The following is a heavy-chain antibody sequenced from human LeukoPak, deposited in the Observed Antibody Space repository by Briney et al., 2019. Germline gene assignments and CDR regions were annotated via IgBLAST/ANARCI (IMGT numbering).Heavy chain of an antibody. Sequence: TGGSLRLSCAASGFTFSSYAMSWVRQAPGKGLEWVSLINDSGRRTYYADSVKGRFTVSRDNSKYTLYLQMNSLRVEDTAVYYCASSTYNYDYALDVWGQGTTVTVSS. CDR1: GFTFSSYA. D-gene: IGHD5-24*01. CDR2: INDSGRRT. CDR3: ASSTYNYDYALDV. V-gene: IGHV3-23*01. J-gene: IGHJ6*02.